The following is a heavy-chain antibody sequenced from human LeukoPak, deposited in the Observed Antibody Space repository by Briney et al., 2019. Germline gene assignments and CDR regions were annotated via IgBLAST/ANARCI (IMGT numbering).Heavy chain of an antibody. V-gene: IGHV4-59*08. CDR1: GGSISSYY. Sequence: SETLSLTCTVSGGSISSYYWSWIRQPPGKGLEWIGYIYYSGSTNYNPSLKSRVTISVDTSKNQFSLKLSSVTAADTAVYYCATNHVPQLPGAFDIWGQGTMVTVSS. D-gene: IGHD2-2*01. CDR2: IYYSGST. J-gene: IGHJ3*02. CDR3: ATNHVPQLPGAFDI.